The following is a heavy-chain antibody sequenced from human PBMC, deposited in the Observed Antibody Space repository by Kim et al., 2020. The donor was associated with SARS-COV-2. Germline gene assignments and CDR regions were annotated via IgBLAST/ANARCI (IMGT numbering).Heavy chain of an antibody. CDR3: VKARITMIVANDAFDI. J-gene: IGHJ3*02. Sequence: SVKCRFTISRDNSKNTLYLQMSSLRAEDTAVYYCVKARITMIVANDAFDIWGQGTMVTVSS. D-gene: IGHD3-22*01. V-gene: IGHV3-64D*09.